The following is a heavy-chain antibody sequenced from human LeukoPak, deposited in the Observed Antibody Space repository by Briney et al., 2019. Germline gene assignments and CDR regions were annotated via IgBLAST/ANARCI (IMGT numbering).Heavy chain of an antibody. Sequence: ASVRVSCKASGYTFTSYDIDWVRQAPGQGLEWVGWVNPKSGYSGSAQKFQGRVTMTRTISITTAYMELSSLRSEDTAVYYCARTDGDLDYWGQGTLVTVSS. D-gene: IGHD4-17*01. CDR1: GYTFTSYD. CDR2: VNPKSGYS. CDR3: ARTDGDLDY. J-gene: IGHJ4*02. V-gene: IGHV1-8*01.